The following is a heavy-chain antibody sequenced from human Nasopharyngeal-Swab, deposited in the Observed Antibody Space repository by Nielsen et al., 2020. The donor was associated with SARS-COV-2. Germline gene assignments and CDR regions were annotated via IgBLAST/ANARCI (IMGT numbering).Heavy chain of an antibody. Sequence: SVKVSCKASGGTFSSYAISWVRQAPGQGLEWMGRIIPILGIANYAQKFQGRVTITADKSTSTAYMELSSLRSEDTAVYYCARDRKVDILTGYYTHYYYYGMGVWGQGTTVTVSS. CDR3: ARDRKVDILTGYYTHYYYYGMGV. CDR2: IIPILGIA. V-gene: IGHV1-69*04. J-gene: IGHJ6*02. CDR1: GGTFSSYA. D-gene: IGHD3-9*01.